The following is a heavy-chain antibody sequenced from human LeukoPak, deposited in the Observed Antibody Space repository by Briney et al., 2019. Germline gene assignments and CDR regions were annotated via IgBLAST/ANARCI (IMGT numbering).Heavy chain of an antibody. CDR3: ARYHTIFGVVTEYYFDS. J-gene: IGHJ4*02. D-gene: IGHD3-3*01. Sequence: GGSLRLSRAASGFTVSSNYMSWVRQAPGKGREWVSVIYSGGSTYYADSVKGRFTISRDNSKNTLYLQMNSLRAEDTAVYYCARYHTIFGVVTEYYFDSWGQGTLVTVSS. CDR1: GFTVSSNY. V-gene: IGHV3-53*01. CDR2: IYSGGST.